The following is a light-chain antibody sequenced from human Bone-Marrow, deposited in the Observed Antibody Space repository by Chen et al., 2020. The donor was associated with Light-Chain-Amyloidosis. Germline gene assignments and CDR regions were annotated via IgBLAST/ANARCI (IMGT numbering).Light chain of an antibody. J-gene: IGLJ3*02. CDR3: QVWDRSSDRPV. V-gene: IGLV3-21*02. CDR2: DDS. Sequence: SYVLTQPSSVSVAPGQTATIACGGNNIGSTSVHWYQQTPGQAPLLVVYDDSARPSGSPERLSCSNAGNTATLTISRVEAGDEADYYCQVWDRSSDRPVFGGGTKLTVL. CDR1: NIGSTS.